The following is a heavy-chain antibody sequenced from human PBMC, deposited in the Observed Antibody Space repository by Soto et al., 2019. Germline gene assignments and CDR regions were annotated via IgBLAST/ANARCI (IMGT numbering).Heavy chain of an antibody. J-gene: IGHJ6*02. CDR3: ARDYSDIQLWLRYYYYGMDV. CDR2: IKQDGSEK. CDR1: GFTFSSYW. Sequence: GGSLRLSCAASGFTFSSYWMSWVRQAPGKGLEWVANIKQDGSEKYYVDSVKGRFTISRDNAKNSLYLQMNSLRAEDTAVYYSARDYSDIQLWLRYYYYGMDVWGQGTTVTVSS. D-gene: IGHD5-18*01. V-gene: IGHV3-7*01.